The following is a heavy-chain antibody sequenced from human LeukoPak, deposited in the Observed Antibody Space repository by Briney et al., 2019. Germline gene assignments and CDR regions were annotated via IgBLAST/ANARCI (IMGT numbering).Heavy chain of an antibody. V-gene: IGHV4-39*07. Sequence: SETLSLTCTVSGGSISSSSYYWGWIRQPPGKGLEWIGSIYYSGSTYYNPSLKSRVTISVDTSKNQFSLKLSSVTAADTVVYYCARDSISAVAAYGAFDIWGQGTMVTVSS. J-gene: IGHJ3*02. CDR2: IYYSGST. D-gene: IGHD6-19*01. CDR1: GGSISSSSYY. CDR3: ARDSISAVAAYGAFDI.